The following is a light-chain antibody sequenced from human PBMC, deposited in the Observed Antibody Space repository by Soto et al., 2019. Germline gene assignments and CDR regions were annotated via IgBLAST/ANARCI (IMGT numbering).Light chain of an antibody. CDR3: QQRHMWPIT. J-gene: IGKJ5*01. CDR1: QSFRGL. CDR2: DAY. Sequence: EVVLTQSPVTLSLSPGERATLSCRASQSFRGLLAWYQQKPGQAPRLLSYDAYNRATGIPPRFSGSGCGSDFPLTSSSVEPEDAAVYDCQQRHMWPITFGEGTRVEIK. V-gene: IGKV3-11*01.